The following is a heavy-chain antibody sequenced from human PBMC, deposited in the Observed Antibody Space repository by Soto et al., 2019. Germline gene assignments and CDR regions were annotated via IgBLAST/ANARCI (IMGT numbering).Heavy chain of an antibody. CDR2: ISSRSSTI. CDR1: GFSFSTYN. Sequence: GGSLRLSCAASGFSFSTYNMNWVRQAPGRGLEWVSYISSRSSTIYHAYSVKGRFTISRDNAKNSLYLQMDSLRDEDTAVYFCARAIAVGSTSLDYWGLGTRVTVSS. J-gene: IGHJ4*02. V-gene: IGHV3-48*02. CDR3: ARAIAVGSTSLDY. D-gene: IGHD6-19*01.